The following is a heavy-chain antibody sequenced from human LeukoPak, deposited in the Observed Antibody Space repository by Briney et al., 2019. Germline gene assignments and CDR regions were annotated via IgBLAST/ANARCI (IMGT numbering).Heavy chain of an antibody. CDR2: ISGSGGST. V-gene: IGHV3-23*01. CDR1: GFTFSSYA. D-gene: IGHD3-10*01. CDR3: ARDSPGVADGLDI. Sequence: GGSLRLSCAASGFTFSSYAMSWVRQAPGKGLEWVSAISGSGGSTYYADSVKGRFAISRDNSKNTLYLQMNSLRGEDTAVYYCARDSPGVADGLDIWGQGTMVTVSS. J-gene: IGHJ3*02.